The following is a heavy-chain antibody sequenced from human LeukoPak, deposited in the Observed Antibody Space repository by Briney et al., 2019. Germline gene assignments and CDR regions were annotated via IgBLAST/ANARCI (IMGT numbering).Heavy chain of an antibody. V-gene: IGHV3-30-3*01. D-gene: IGHD2-21*02. J-gene: IGHJ4*02. CDR1: GFTFSSYA. CDR2: ISYDGSNK. CDR3: ARAPSDWPFDY. Sequence: GGSLRLSCAASGFTFSSYAMHWVRQAPGKGLEWVAVISYDGSNKYSADSVKGRFSISRDNSKDTLYLQMNNLRAEDTAVYYCARAPSDWPFDYWGQGTLVTVSS.